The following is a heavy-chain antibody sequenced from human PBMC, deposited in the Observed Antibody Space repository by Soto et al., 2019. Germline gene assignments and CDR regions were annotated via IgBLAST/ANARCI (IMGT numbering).Heavy chain of an antibody. J-gene: IGHJ4*03. CDR3: ARKSCSHGICYFDY. V-gene: IGHV1-2*02. CDR2: INPKSGGT. CDR1: GYTFTDYY. Sequence: SVKVSCKPSGYTFTDYYIHWVRQAPGQGLEWMGWINPKSGGTDYAQNFQGRVTMTRDTSISTAYTELSRLRSDDTAVYYCARKSCSHGICYFDYWGHGNLVTVS. D-gene: IGHD2-15*01.